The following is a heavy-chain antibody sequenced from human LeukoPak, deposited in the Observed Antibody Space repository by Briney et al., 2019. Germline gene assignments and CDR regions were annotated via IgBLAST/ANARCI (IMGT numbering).Heavy chain of an antibody. J-gene: IGHJ4*02. CDR3: ARGGYYDSSGCEY. CDR2: IITILGTA. D-gene: IGHD3-22*01. CDR1: GGTFSSYA. Sequence: ASVTVSFKASGGTFSSYAISWVRQAPGQGLDWMGRIITILGTANYAQKFQGRVTITADKSTSTAYMELSSLRSEDTAVYYCARGGYYDSSGCEYWGQGTLVTVSS. V-gene: IGHV1-69*04.